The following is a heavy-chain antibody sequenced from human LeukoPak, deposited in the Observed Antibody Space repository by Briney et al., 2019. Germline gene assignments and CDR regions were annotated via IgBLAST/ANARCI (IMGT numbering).Heavy chain of an antibody. CDR1: GFTFDDYA. V-gene: IGHV3-9*01. CDR2: ISWNSGSI. CDR3: AKDTDYGGNSPLFDY. Sequence: GRSLRLSCAASGFTFDDYAMHWVRQAPGKGLEWVSGISWNSGSIGYADSVKGRFTISRDNAKNSLYLQMNSLRAEDTALCYCAKDTDYGGNSPLFDYWGQGTLVTVSS. J-gene: IGHJ4*02. D-gene: IGHD4-23*01.